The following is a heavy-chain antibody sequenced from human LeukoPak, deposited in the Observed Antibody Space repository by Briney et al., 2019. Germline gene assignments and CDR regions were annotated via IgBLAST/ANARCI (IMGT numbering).Heavy chain of an antibody. CDR3: ASAGEYQIFGVVITAKYDY. J-gene: IGHJ4*02. CDR2: IKQDGSEK. D-gene: IGHD3-3*01. V-gene: IGHV3-7*03. CDR1: GFTFSSYW. Sequence: PLGSLRLSCAASGFTFSSYWMSWVRQAPGKGLEWVANIKQDGSEKYYVDSVKGRFTISRDNAKNSLYLQMNSLSAEDTAVYYCASAGEYQIFGVVITAKYDYWGQGTLVTVSS.